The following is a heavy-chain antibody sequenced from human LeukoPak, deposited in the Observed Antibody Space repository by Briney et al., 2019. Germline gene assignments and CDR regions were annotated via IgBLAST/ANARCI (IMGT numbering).Heavy chain of an antibody. Sequence: PSGTLSLTCAVSGGSISSSNWWSWVRQPPGKGLEWIGEIYHSGSTNYNPSLKSRVTISVDKSKNQFSLKLSSVTAADTAVYYCARGTVLLWFGELLSSAFDIWGQGTMVTVSS. J-gene: IGHJ3*02. V-gene: IGHV4-4*02. CDR2: IYHSGST. D-gene: IGHD3-10*01. CDR3: ARGTVLLWFGELLSSAFDI. CDR1: GGSISSSNW.